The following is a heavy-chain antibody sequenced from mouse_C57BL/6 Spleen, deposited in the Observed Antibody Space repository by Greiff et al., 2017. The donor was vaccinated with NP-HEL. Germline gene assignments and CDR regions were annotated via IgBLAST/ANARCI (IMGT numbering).Heavy chain of an antibody. CDR2: IDPSDSYT. V-gene: IGHV1-50*01. J-gene: IGHJ3*01. D-gene: IGHD1-1*01. CDR1: GYTFTSYW. Sequence: QVQLQQPGAELVKPGASVKLSCKASGYTFTSYWMQWVNQRPGQGLEWIGEIDPSDSYTNYNQKFKGKATLTVDTSSSPAYMQLSSLTSEDSAVYYCARSITTVVATPFAYWGQGTLVTVSA. CDR3: ARSITTVVATPFAY.